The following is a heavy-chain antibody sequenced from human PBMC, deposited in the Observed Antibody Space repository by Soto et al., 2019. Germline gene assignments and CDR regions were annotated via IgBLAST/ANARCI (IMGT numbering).Heavy chain of an antibody. Sequence: LRLSCAASGFTFSSYAMSWVRQAPGKGLEWVSAISGSGGSTYYADSVKGRFTISRDNSKNTLYLQMNSLRAEDTAVYYCAKHGYCSSTSCYFGEYYYGMDVWGQGTTVTVSS. CDR2: ISGSGGST. CDR1: GFTFSSYA. V-gene: IGHV3-23*01. D-gene: IGHD2-2*01. J-gene: IGHJ6*02. CDR3: AKHGYCSSTSCYFGEYYYGMDV.